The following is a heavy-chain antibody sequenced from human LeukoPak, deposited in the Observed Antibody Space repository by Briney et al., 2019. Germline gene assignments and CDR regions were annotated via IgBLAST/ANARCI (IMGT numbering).Heavy chain of an antibody. J-gene: IGHJ6*03. CDR3: VREIMGSGRYYYMDV. D-gene: IGHD1-26*01. Sequence: PGGSLRLSCAASGFTFSNYDMHWVRQATGEGLEWVACINSVGDTYYPGSVKGRFTISRENSKNSLYLQMNNLRVEDTAVYFCVREIMGSGRYYYMDVWGKGTTVTVSS. V-gene: IGHV3-13*01. CDR2: INSVGDT. CDR1: GFTFSNYD.